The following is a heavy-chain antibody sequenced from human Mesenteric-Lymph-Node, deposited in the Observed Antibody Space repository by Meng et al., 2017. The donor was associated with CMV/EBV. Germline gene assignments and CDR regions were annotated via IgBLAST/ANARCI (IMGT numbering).Heavy chain of an antibody. CDR2: ISYDGSNE. CDR1: GFVFRDYA. J-gene: IGHJ3*01. V-gene: IGHV3-30*04. Sequence: GGSLRLSCEASGFVFRDYAMHWVRQAPGKGLELVAFISYDGSNEYYADSVKGRFTTSKDNSENTLYLQMNSLRVEDTAVYYCARGFDLWGQGTMVTVSS. CDR3: ARGFDL.